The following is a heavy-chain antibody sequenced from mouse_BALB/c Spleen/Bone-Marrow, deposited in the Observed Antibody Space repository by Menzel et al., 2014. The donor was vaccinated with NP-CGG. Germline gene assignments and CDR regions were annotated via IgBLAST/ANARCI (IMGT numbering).Heavy chain of an antibody. D-gene: IGHD3-2*01. CDR1: GFNIXDYY. CDR2: IDPENGNT. J-gene: IGHJ3*01. CDR3: ARWDSSGYVGFAY. V-gene: IGHV14-1*02. Sequence: VQLQQSGAELARPGALVKLSCKASGFNIXDYYMHWVKQRPEQGLEWIGWIDPENGNTIYDPKFQGKASITPDTSSNTAYLQLSSLTSEDTAVYYCARWDSSGYVGFAYWGQGTLVTVSA.